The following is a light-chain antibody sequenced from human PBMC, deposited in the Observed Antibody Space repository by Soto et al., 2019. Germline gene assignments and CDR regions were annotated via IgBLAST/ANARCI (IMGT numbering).Light chain of an antibody. CDR2: AAS. CDR1: QSVQTY. V-gene: IGKV1-5*01. CDR3: QQYNSYPWT. J-gene: IGKJ1*01. Sequence: QTASTLLASVKDRVTITCRESQSVQTYLNWYQQKPGRAPKLLIYAASSLQSGVPSRFSGSGSGTECTLTISSLQPDDFATDYCQQYNSYPWTFGQGTKVDIK.